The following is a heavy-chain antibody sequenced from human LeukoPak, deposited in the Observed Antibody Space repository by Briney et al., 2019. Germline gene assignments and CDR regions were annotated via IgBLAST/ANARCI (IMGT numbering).Heavy chain of an antibody. J-gene: IGHJ4*02. D-gene: IGHD6-19*01. V-gene: IGHV3-21*01. CDR3: AKAAQWLVLLSHFDY. Sequence: GGSLRLSCAASGFSVSNNYMSWVRQAPGKGLEWVSSISSSSSYIYYADSVKGRFTISSDNAKNSLYLEMNSLRAEDTAVYYCAKAAQWLVLLSHFDYWGQGTLVTVSS. CDR2: ISSSSSYI. CDR1: GFSVSNNY.